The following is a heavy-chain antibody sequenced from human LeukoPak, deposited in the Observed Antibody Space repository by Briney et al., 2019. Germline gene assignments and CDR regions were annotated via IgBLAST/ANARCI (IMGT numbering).Heavy chain of an antibody. CDR2: ISYDGSNK. J-gene: IGHJ5*02. D-gene: IGHD3-9*01. Sequence: PGGSLRLSCAASGFTFSSYGMHWVRQAPGKGLEWVAVISYDGSNKYYADSVKGRFTISRDNSKNTLFLQMNSLSADDTAIYYCVKDFYYDILTGRPYPRGCDPWGQGTLVTVSS. CDR1: GFTFSSYG. V-gene: IGHV3-30*18. CDR3: VKDFYYDILTGRPYPRGCDP.